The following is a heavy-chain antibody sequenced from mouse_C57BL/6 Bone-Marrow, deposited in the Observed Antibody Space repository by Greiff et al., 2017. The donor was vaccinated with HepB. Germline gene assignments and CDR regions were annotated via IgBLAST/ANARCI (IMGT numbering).Heavy chain of an antibody. CDR2: INPNNGGT. Sequence: VQLQQSGPELVKPGASVKISCKASGYTFTDYYMNWVKQSHGKSLEWIGDINPNNGGTSYNQKFKGKATLTVDKSSSTSYMELRSLTSEDSAVYYFARRVYYDYDGGFAYWGQGTLVTVSA. CDR1: GYTFTDYY. CDR3: ARRVYYDYDGGFAY. D-gene: IGHD2-4*01. V-gene: IGHV1-26*01. J-gene: IGHJ3*01.